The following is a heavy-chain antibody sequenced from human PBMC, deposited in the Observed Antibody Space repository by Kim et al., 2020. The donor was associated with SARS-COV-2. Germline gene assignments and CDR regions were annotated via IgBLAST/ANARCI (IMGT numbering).Heavy chain of an antibody. J-gene: IGHJ4*02. CDR2: INHSGST. V-gene: IGHV4-34*01. CDR1: GGSFSGYY. Sequence: SETLSLTCAVYGGSFSGYYWSWIRQPPGKGLEWIGEINHSGSTNYNPSLKSRVTISVDTSKNQFSLKLSSVTAADTAVYYCARDRYYYGSGSYFEYWGQG. CDR3: ARDRYYYGSGSYFEY. D-gene: IGHD3-10*01.